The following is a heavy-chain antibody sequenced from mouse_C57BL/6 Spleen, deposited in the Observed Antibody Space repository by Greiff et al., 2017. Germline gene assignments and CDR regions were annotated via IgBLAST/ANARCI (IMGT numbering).Heavy chain of an antibody. D-gene: IGHD2-4*01. CDR1: GFTFSSYA. V-gene: IGHV5-4*01. Sequence: EVHLVESGGGLVKPGGSLKLSCAASGFTFSSYAMSWVRQTPEKRLEWVATISDGGSYTYYPDNVKGRFTISRDNAKNNLYLQMSHLKSEDTAMYYCASIYYDYDRGAMDYWGQGTSVTVSS. CDR3: ASIYYDYDRGAMDY. CDR2: ISDGGSYT. J-gene: IGHJ4*01.